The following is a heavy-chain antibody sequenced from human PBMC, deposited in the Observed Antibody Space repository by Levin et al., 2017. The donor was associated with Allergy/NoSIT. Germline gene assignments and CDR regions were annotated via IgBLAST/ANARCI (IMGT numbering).Heavy chain of an antibody. D-gene: IGHD2/OR15-2a*01. V-gene: IGHV3-15*01. Sequence: GGSLRLSCAASGFTFSNAWMSWVRQAPGKGLEWVGRIKRKSDGGTTHYAAPVKDRFTISRDDSKNTLYLQMNSLKTEDTAMYYCTREYYAGLPNWFDPWGQGTLVTVSS. J-gene: IGHJ5*02. CDR3: TREYYAGLPNWFDP. CDR1: GFTFSNAW. CDR2: IKRKSDGGTT.